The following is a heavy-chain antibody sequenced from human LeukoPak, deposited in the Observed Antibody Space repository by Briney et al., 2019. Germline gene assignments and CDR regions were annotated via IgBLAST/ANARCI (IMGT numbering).Heavy chain of an antibody. V-gene: IGHV3-33*01. CDR3: ARGGYRYGLGF. Sequence: GGSLRLSCAASGFTFSSYGMHWVRQAPGKGLEWVAVIWYDGSNKYYADSVKGRFTISRDKAENSLHLQMNSLRGEDTAVYYCARGGYRYGLGFWSQGTLVTVSS. D-gene: IGHD5-18*01. CDR1: GFTFSSYG. CDR2: IWYDGSNK. J-gene: IGHJ4*02.